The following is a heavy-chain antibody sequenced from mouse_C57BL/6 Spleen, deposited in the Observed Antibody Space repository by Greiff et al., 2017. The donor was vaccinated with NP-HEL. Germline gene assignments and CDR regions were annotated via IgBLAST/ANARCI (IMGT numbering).Heavy chain of an antibody. CDR3: ARRSLDDYAWFAY. V-gene: IGHV2-2*01. Sequence: VKLVESGPGLVQPSQSLSITCTVSGFSLTSYGVHWVRQSPGKGLEWLGVIWSGGSTDYNAAFISRLSISKDNSKSQVFFKMNSLQADDTAIYYCARRSLDDYAWFAYWGQGTLVTVSA. J-gene: IGHJ3*01. D-gene: IGHD2-4*01. CDR2: IWSGGST. CDR1: GFSLTSYG.